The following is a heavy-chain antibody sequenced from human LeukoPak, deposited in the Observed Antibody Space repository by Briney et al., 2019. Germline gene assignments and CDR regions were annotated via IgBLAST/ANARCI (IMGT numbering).Heavy chain of an antibody. Sequence: ASVKVSCKASGYTFTSYGISWVRQAPGQGLEWMGWISAYNGNTNYAQKLQGRVTMTTDTSTSTAYMELRSLRSDDTAVYYCARATRDYYGSGRPLDNWFDPWGQGTLVTVSS. J-gene: IGHJ5*02. CDR2: ISAYNGNT. CDR1: GYTFTSYG. V-gene: IGHV1-18*01. D-gene: IGHD3-10*01. CDR3: ARATRDYYGSGRPLDNWFDP.